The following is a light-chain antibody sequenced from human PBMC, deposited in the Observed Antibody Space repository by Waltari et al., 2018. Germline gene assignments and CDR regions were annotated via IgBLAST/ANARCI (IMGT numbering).Light chain of an antibody. Sequence: QSALTQPRSVSGSPGQSVTISRTGTSSDVGGYNYVSWYQQHPGKAPKLMIYDVSKRPSGVPDRFSGSKSGNTASLTISGLQAEDEADYYCCSYAGSYAWVFGGGTKLTVL. CDR3: CSYAGSYAWV. J-gene: IGLJ3*02. V-gene: IGLV2-11*01. CDR2: DVS. CDR1: SSDVGGYNY.